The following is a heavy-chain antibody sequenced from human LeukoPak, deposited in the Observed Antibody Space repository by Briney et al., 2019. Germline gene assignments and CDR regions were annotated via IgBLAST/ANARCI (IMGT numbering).Heavy chain of an antibody. Sequence: PGGSLRLSCAASGFTFSGSTMHWVRQASGKGLEWVGRIRSKANSYATAYAASVKGRFTISRDDSKNTAYLQMNTLRAEDTAVYYCAKYLRSGSYYDYWGQGTLVTVSS. CDR3: AKYLRSGSYYDY. J-gene: IGHJ4*02. CDR1: GFTFSGST. CDR2: IRSKANSYAT. V-gene: IGHV3-73*01. D-gene: IGHD1-26*01.